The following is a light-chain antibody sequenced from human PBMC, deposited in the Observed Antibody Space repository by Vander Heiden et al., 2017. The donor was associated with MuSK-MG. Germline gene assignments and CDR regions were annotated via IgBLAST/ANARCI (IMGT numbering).Light chain of an antibody. J-gene: IGKJ2*01. CDR3: QQDVAYPYI. V-gene: IGKV1-5*03. CDR1: QSIDRW. CDR2: KAS. Sequence: DIQMTQSPSTLSASVGDRVTITCRASQSIDRWLAWYQQKPGKAPKLLIYKASTLESGVPSRPSGSGSGTEFTLTINSLQPDDFASYYSQQDVAYPYIFGQGTKLEIK.